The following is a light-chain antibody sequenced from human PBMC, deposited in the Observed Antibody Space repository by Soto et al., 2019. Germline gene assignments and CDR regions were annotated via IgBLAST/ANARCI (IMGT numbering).Light chain of an antibody. V-gene: IGKV1-5*03. Sequence: DILMTQSPSTLSASVGDRVTIACRASQSISGWLAWYQQKPGKPPNLLIYEASTLESGVPSRFSGSGSGTEFTLTISSLQPDDFVTYYCQQYNMYPYTFGQGTKLEIK. CDR1: QSISGW. CDR2: EAS. CDR3: QQYNMYPYT. J-gene: IGKJ2*01.